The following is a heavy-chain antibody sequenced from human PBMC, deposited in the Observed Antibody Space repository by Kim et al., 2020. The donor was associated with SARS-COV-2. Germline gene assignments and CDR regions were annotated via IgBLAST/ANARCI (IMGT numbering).Heavy chain of an antibody. D-gene: IGHD1-26*01. CDR3: ATGAPGSGSYSPLLDY. J-gene: IGHJ4*02. Sequence: ASVKVSCKVSGYTLTELSMHWVRQAPGKGLEWMGGFDPEDGETIYAQKFQGRVTMTEDTSTDTAYMELSSLRSEDTDVYYCATGAPGSGSYSPLLDYWGQGTLVTVSS. CDR1: GYTLTELS. CDR2: FDPEDGET. V-gene: IGHV1-24*01.